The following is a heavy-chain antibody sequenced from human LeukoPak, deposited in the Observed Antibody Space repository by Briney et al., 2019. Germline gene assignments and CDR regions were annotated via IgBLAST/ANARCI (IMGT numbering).Heavy chain of an antibody. D-gene: IGHD3-10*01. CDR3: AKFLGVSVWYGISGP. CDR2: IKQDGSEK. J-gene: IGHJ5*02. V-gene: IGHV3-7*03. CDR1: GFTFSSYW. Sequence: GGSLRLSCAASGFTFSSYWMSWVRQAPGKGLEWVANIKQDGSEKYYVDSVKGRFTISRDNSKNTLYLQMNSLRAEDTAVYYCAKFLGVSVWYGISGPWGQGTLVTVSS.